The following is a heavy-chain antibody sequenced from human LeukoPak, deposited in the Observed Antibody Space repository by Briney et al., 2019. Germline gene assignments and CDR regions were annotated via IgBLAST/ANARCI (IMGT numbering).Heavy chain of an antibody. CDR1: GYTFTSYG. D-gene: IGHD6-13*01. Sequence: ASVKVSCKASGYTFTSYGISWVRQAPGQGLEWMGWISAYNGNTNYAQKLQGRVTMTPDTSTSTAYMELRSLRSDDTAVYYCARIRALGYSSSWYGVPRGWFDPWGQGALVTVSS. CDR3: ARIRALGYSSSWYGVPRGWFDP. V-gene: IGHV1-18*01. J-gene: IGHJ5*02. CDR2: ISAYNGNT.